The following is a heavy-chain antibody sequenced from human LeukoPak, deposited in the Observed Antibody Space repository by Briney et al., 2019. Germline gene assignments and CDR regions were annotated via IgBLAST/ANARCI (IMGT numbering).Heavy chain of an antibody. J-gene: IGHJ3*02. D-gene: IGHD3-22*01. CDR1: GGSIGDFY. V-gene: IGHV4-59*01. CDR2: IYYTGSA. CDR3: ARGYYYHNTGYYDAFDM. Sequence: SETLSLTCTVSGGSIGDFYWSWIRQSPTKGLEWFGHIYYTGSARYNPSLRSRVSISVDTSKNQFSLKLTSVTVADTAMYYCARGYYYHNTGYYDAFDMWGQGTMVTVSS.